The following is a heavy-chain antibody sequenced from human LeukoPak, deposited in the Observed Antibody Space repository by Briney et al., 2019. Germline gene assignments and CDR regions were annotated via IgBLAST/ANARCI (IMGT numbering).Heavy chain of an antibody. CDR1: GFIVNTNY. D-gene: IGHD2-15*01. Sequence: GGSLRLSCAASGFIVNTNYMSWVRQAPGRGLEWVSFIYADGNTYYADSVKGRFTISRDNSKNTLYLQMNSLRAEDTAIYYCAKNGDRGAYCTGGTCYPYFYYYMDVWGKGTTVTI. CDR3: AKNGDRGAYCTGGTCYPYFYYYMDV. V-gene: IGHV3-53*01. CDR2: IYADGNT. J-gene: IGHJ6*03.